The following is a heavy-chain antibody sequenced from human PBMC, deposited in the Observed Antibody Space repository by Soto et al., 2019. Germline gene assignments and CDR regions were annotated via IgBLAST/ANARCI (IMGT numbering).Heavy chain of an antibody. CDR2: IDYNGVA. D-gene: IGHD2-15*01. CDR1: GGSIYRSGYY. Sequence: SETLSLTCTVSGGSIYRSGYYWGWIRQPPGRGLEWIGNIDYNGVAYSNPSLKSRVTISRDTSKNQFSLKLTSVTAADTALYYCGKVLVGATGHTDSDSWGPGTLVTVSS. V-gene: IGHV4-39*01. J-gene: IGHJ4*02. CDR3: GKVLVGATGHTDSDS.